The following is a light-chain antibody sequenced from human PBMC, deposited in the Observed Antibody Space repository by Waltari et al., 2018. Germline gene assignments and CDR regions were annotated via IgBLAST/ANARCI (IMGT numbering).Light chain of an antibody. J-gene: IGKJ5*01. Sequence: EIVLTQSTDFQSVTPKEKVTITCRASQSIGRSLHWYQRKPGQSPNLLIKYASQSISGVPSRFSGSGSGTDFTLTITSLEAEDAATYFCHQSSKLPITFGQGTRLEI. V-gene: IGKV6-21*02. CDR1: QSIGRS. CDR2: YAS. CDR3: HQSSKLPIT.